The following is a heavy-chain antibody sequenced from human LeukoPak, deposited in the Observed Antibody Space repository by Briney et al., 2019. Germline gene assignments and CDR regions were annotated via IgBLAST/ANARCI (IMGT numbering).Heavy chain of an antibody. V-gene: IGHV3-7*01. CDR1: GFTFSDYW. Sequence: GGSLRLSCAASGFTFSDYWMAWVRQAPGKGLEWMANIKQDGSEKYYVDSVKGRFTISRDNAKNSLYPQMNSLRAEDTALYYCARKGLPDFWGQGTLVTVSS. CDR3: ARKGLPDF. J-gene: IGHJ4*02. CDR2: IKQDGSEK.